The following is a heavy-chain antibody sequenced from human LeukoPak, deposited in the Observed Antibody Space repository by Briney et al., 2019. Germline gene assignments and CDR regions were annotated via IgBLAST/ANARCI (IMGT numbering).Heavy chain of an antibody. D-gene: IGHD3-22*01. CDR2: IYSGGST. V-gene: IGHV3-53*01. CDR1: GFTVSSNS. J-gene: IGHJ5*02. CDR3: ARFTYYYDSSGYH. Sequence: GGSLRLSCTVSGFTVSSNSMSWVRQAPGKGLEWVSVIYSGGSTYYADSVKGRFTISRDNSKNTLYLQMNSLRAEDTAVYYCARFTYYYDSSGYHWGQGTLVTVSS.